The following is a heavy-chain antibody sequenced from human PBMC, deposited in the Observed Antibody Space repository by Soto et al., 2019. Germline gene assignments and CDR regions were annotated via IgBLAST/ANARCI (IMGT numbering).Heavy chain of an antibody. D-gene: IGHD3-10*01. CDR3: AKDRITMVRGVLIMHN. CDR1: GYTFTNYA. J-gene: IGHJ4*02. Sequence: QVQLVQSGAEVKKPGASVKVSCKAFGYTFTNYALHWVRQAPGQRLEWMGWINAANGNRKYSQNFQGRITITSDTSATTAYMELSSLRSEDTAVYYCAKDRITMVRGVLIMHNWGQGTLVTVSS. CDR2: INAANGNR. V-gene: IGHV1-3*01.